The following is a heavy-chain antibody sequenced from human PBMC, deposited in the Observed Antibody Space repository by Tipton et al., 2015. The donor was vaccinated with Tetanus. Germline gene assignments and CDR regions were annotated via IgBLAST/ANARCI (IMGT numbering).Heavy chain of an antibody. Sequence: TLSLTCTVSGGSISSYYWSWIRQPPGKGLEWIGYIYYSGSTNYNPSLKSRVTISVDTSKNQSSLKLSSVTAADTAVYYCARYYDSSGYYRRRYTSSLDYWGQGTLVTVSS. CDR3: ARYYDSSGYYRRRYTSSLDY. CDR1: GGSISSYY. V-gene: IGHV4-59*01. D-gene: IGHD3-22*01. CDR2: IYYSGST. J-gene: IGHJ4*02.